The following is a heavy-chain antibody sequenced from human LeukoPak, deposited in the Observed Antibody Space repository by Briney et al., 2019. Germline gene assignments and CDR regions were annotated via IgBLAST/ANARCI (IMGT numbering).Heavy chain of an antibody. CDR3: ARVPYCSNGICYTHYYGDY. Sequence: ASVKVSCKASGYTFTNYYMHWVRQAPGQGLEWMGMINPSGGSTTYAQKFQGRVTMTRDTSTSTVYMELSSLRSEDTAVYYCARVPYCSNGICYTHYYGDYWGQGTLVTVSS. CDR2: INPSGGST. J-gene: IGHJ4*02. V-gene: IGHV1-46*01. D-gene: IGHD2-8*01. CDR1: GYTFTNYY.